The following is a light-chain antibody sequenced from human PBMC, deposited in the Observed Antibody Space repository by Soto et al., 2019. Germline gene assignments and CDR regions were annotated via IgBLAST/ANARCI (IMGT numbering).Light chain of an antibody. CDR1: QSVASN. CDR3: LQDYSSPLT. J-gene: IGKJ5*01. Sequence: ILMTQSPSSLSVSPRASVTLSVMASQSVASNLAWYQQKPGQAPRLLIYGASTRATGIPARFSGTGSGSDFALTITNLQPEDFATYYCLQDYSSPLTFGQGTRLEI. CDR2: GAS. V-gene: IGKV3-15*01.